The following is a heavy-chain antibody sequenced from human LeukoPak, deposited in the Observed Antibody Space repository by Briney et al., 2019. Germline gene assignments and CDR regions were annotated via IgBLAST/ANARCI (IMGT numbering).Heavy chain of an antibody. CDR1: GFTFSSYS. D-gene: IGHD4-17*01. CDR3: ARDSLDYGDFYFDY. J-gene: IGHJ4*02. V-gene: IGHV3-48*01. Sequence: PGGSLRLSCAASGFTFSSYSMNWVRQAPGKGLEWVSYISSSSSTIYYADSVKGRFTISRDNAKNSLYLQMNSLRAEDTAVYYCARDSLDYGDFYFDYWGQGTLVTVSS. CDR2: ISSSSSTI.